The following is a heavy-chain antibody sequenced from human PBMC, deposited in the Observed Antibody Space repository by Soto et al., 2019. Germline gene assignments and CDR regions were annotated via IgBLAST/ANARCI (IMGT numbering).Heavy chain of an antibody. J-gene: IGHJ6*02. V-gene: IGHV3-73*02. Sequence: EVQLVESGGGLVQPGGSLKLSCAASGFTFSGSAMHWVRQASGKGLEWVGRIRSKANSYATAYAASVKGRFTISRDDSXNXXYLQMNSLKAEDTAVYYCTGTITMVRGVIIYGMDVWGQGTTVTVSS. CDR2: IRSKANSYAT. CDR1: GFTFSGSA. CDR3: TGTITMVRGVIIYGMDV. D-gene: IGHD3-10*01.